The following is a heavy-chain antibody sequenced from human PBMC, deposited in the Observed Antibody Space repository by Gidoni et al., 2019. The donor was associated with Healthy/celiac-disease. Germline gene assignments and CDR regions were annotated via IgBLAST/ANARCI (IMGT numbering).Heavy chain of an antibody. CDR2: IYYSGST. V-gene: IGHV4-39*01. Sequence: QLQLQESGPGLVKPSETLSLTCTVSGGSISSSSYYWGWIRQPPGKGLEWIGSIYYSGSTYYNPSLKSRVTISVDTSKNQFSLKLSSVTAADTAVYYCARHDYGDYTYQNHPYNWFDPWGQGTLVTVSS. D-gene: IGHD4-17*01. CDR1: GGSISSSSYY. CDR3: ARHDYGDYTYQNHPYNWFDP. J-gene: IGHJ5*02.